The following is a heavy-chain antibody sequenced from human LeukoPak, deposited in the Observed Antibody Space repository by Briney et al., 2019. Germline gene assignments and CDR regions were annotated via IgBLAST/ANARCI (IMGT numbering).Heavy chain of an antibody. CDR3: ATYSSGSYYWSFDL. CDR2: IYYSGIT. D-gene: IGHD3-22*01. J-gene: IGHJ2*01. Sequence: PSETLSLTCTFSVGSIRSYYWSWIRQPPGKGLEWIGYIYYSGITNYNPSLKSRVTISVDTSKNQFSLKLSSVTAADTAVCYCATYSSGSYYWSFDLWGRGTLVTVSS. V-gene: IGHV4-59*01. CDR1: VGSIRSYY.